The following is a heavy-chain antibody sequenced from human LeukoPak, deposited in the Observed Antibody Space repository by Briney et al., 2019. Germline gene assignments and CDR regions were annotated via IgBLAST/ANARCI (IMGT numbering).Heavy chain of an antibody. D-gene: IGHD6-19*01. V-gene: IGHV1-2*02. J-gene: IGHJ6*03. CDR3: ARDHSVGQWLVSHYMDV. CDR1: GYTFTGYY. CDR2: INPNSGGT. Sequence: ASVKVSCKASGYTFTGYYMHWVRQAPGQGLEWMGWINPNSGGTNYAQKFQGRVTMTRDTSISTAYMELSRLRSDDTAVYYCARDHSVGQWLVSHYMDVWGKGTTVTVSS.